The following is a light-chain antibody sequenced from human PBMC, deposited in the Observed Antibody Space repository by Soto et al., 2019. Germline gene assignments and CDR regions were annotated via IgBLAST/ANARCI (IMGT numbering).Light chain of an antibody. J-gene: IGLJ3*02. V-gene: IGLV2-14*01. CDR3: SSYTSISTWV. CDR1: SSDVGGYNY. Sequence: QSALTQPASVSGSPGQSITISCTGTSSDVGGYNYVSWYQQHPGKAPKLMIYDVNNRPSGVSNRFSGSKSGNTASLTISGLQAEDEADYYCSSYTSISTWVFGGGTKLT. CDR2: DVN.